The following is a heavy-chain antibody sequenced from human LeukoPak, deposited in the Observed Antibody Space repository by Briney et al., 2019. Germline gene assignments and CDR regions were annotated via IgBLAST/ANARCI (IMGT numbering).Heavy chain of an antibody. D-gene: IGHD2-2*01. V-gene: IGHV3-30*18. J-gene: IGHJ4*02. CDR3: VKEYQSKSFFDY. CDR1: GFTFSSHG. Sequence: GGPLRLSCVASGFTFSSHGIQWDRQAPGKGLEWVAVISYDGSNKYYADSAKGRFSISRDNSKNTVYLQMNSLRGEDTAVYHCVKEYQSKSFFDYWGQGALVTVSS. CDR2: ISYDGSNK.